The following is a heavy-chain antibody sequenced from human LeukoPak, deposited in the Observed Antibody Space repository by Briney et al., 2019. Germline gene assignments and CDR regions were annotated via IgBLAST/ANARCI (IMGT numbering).Heavy chain of an antibody. CDR2: IYYSGST. CDR3: ARAGRLRYYYDSSGYWGHYYMDV. CDR1: STYW. V-gene: IGHV4-39*01. Sequence: STYWMTWVRQPPGKGLEWIGSIYYSGSTYYNPSLKSRVTISVDTSKNQFSLKLSSVTAADTAVYYCARAGRLRYYYDSSGYWGHYYMDVWGKGTTVTVSS. J-gene: IGHJ6*03. D-gene: IGHD3-22*01.